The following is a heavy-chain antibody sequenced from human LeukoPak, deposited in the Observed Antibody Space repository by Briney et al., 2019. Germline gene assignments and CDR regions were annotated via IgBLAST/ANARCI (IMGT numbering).Heavy chain of an antibody. Sequence: GGSLGLSCAASGFTFSSYAMNWVRQAPGKGLEWVSSINTSGGSTYYTDSAKGRFTISRDNSKNTLYLQMNSLRAEDTAVYYCANERGWLAIFDYWGQGTLVTVSS. D-gene: IGHD3-22*01. V-gene: IGHV3-23*01. J-gene: IGHJ4*01. CDR2: INTSGGST. CDR1: GFTFSSYA. CDR3: ANERGWLAIFDY.